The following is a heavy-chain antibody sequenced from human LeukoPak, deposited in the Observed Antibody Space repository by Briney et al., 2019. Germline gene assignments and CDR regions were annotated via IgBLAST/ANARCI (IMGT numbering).Heavy chain of an antibody. J-gene: IGHJ4*02. D-gene: IGHD3-10*01. V-gene: IGHV4-4*07. Sequence: SDTLSLTCSVSGGSMNSYYWVWIRQPAAKGVEGIGRIYTTGTTNYSHSLKSRLSMSLDTSKNQFSLTLTSVPAADTAVYYCGGQGYTASYYFVDYWSPGTLVTVSS. CDR2: IYTTGTT. CDR1: GGSMNSYY. CDR3: GGQGYTASYYFVDY.